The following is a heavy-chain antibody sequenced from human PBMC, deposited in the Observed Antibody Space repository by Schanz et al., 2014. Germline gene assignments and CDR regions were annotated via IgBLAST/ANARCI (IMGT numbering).Heavy chain of an antibody. CDR2: ISGRSSHI. J-gene: IGHJ6*02. Sequence: EGQLAESGGGLVQPGGSLRLSCAVSGFTVSSNHMSWVRQAPGKGLEWVSSISGRSSHIYYADSVKGRFSISRDNAKNTLYLQMNSLRAEDTAVYYCAREEGWGIAAAGAKRYYDGMDVWGQGTTVTVSS. CDR1: GFTVSSNH. V-gene: IGHV3-21*01. D-gene: IGHD6-13*01. CDR3: AREEGWGIAAAGAKRYYDGMDV.